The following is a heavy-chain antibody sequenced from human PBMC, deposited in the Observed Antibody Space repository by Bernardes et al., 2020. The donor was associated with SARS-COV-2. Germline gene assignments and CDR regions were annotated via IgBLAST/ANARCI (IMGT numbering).Heavy chain of an antibody. CDR1: GFTSSSHL. J-gene: IGHJ6*02. CDR2: INSDGSNT. V-gene: IGHV3-74*01. D-gene: IGHD3-10*01. Sequence: GGSLRLSCAASGFTSSSHLMHWVRQAPGKGLVWVSRINSDGSNTIYADSVKGRFTISRDSSKNTVYLQMDSLRGEDTAVYFCARKTGHDYGMDVWGQGTTVTVSS. CDR3: ARKTGHDYGMDV.